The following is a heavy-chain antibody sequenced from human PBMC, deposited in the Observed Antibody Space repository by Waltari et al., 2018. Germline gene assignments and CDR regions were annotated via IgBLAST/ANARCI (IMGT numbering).Heavy chain of an antibody. D-gene: IGHD6-19*01. CDR3: SGGEVTGTDF. V-gene: IGHV3-73*01. Sequence: VQVVESGGGLVQPGGSLKLSCATSGFRFSGSSIHWVRKTSGKGLEWVGRIRREPYNYATAYSASVKGRFTISRDDSKNTAYLQMNSLMTEDTAVYYCSGGEVTGTDFWGQGTLVTVSS. CDR2: IRREPYNYAT. CDR1: GFRFSGSS. J-gene: IGHJ4*02.